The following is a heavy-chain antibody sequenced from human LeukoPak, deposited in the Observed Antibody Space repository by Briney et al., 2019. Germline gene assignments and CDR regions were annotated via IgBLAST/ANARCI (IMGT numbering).Heavy chain of an antibody. CDR1: GGSISSDGYS. CDR3: ARGLLLGYCSSTSCERKNFDY. Sequence: SETLSLTCVVSGGSISSDGYSWSWIRQPPGKGLEWIAYIYHSGNTYYNPSLKSRVTISVDTSKNQFSLKLSSVTAADTAVYYCARGLLLGYCSSTSCERKNFDYWGQGTLVTVSS. J-gene: IGHJ4*02. CDR2: IYHSGNT. V-gene: IGHV4-30-2*01. D-gene: IGHD2-2*01.